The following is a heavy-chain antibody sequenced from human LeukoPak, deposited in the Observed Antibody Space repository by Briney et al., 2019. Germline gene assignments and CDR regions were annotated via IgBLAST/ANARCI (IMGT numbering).Heavy chain of an antibody. V-gene: IGHV1-18*01. D-gene: IGHD6-19*01. CDR1: GYTFTSYG. CDR3: AREKLIAVAGLYYYYGMDV. Sequence: ASVQVSCKASGYTFTSYGISWVRQAPGQGLEWMGWISAYNGNTNYAQKLQGRVTMTTDTSTSTAYMELRSLRSDDTAVYYCAREKLIAVAGLYYYYGMDVWGQGTTVTVSS. J-gene: IGHJ6*02. CDR2: ISAYNGNT.